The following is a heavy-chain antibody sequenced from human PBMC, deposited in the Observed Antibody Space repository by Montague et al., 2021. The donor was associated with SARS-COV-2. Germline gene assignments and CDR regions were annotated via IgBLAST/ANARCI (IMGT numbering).Heavy chain of an antibody. CDR3: ATHEATSGLVTESIDF. D-gene: IGHD3-3*01. V-gene: IGHV4-39*01. Sequence: SETLSLTCTVSGGSISSSSYDWAWIRQPPGRGLEWIGSIYYRGSTYYNPSLKSRVSISVDTSKNQLSLTLTSVTAADTAVYYCATHEATSGLVTESIDFWGQGTLVSVSS. J-gene: IGHJ4*01. CDR1: GGSISSSSYD. CDR2: IYYRGST.